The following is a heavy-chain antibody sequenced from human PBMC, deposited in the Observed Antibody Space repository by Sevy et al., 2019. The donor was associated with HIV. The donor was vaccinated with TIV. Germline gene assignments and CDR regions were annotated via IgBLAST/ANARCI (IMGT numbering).Heavy chain of an antibody. CDR1: GGSFSGYY. Sequence: SETLSLTCAVYGGSFSGYYWSWIRQPPGKGLEWIGEINHSGSTNYNTSLKSRVTISVDTSKNQFSLKLSSVTAADTAVYYCASSSVGDSGWFLGWFDPWGQGTLVTVSS. V-gene: IGHV4-34*01. J-gene: IGHJ5*02. D-gene: IGHD6-19*01. CDR3: ASSSVGDSGWFLGWFDP. CDR2: INHSGST.